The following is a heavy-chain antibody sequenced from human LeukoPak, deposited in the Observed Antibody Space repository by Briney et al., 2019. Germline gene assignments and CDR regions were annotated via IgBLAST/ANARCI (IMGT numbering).Heavy chain of an antibody. D-gene: IGHD3-22*01. J-gene: IGHJ3*02. V-gene: IGHV3-33*01. CDR1: GFTFSSYG. Sequence: GGSLRLSCAASGFTFSSYGMHWFGKAPGKGLEWVAVIWYDGSNKYYADSVKGRFTISRDNSKNTLYLQMNSLRAEDTAVYYCARDSRDYYDSTGAFDIWGQGTMVTVSS. CDR3: ARDSRDYYDSTGAFDI. CDR2: IWYDGSNK.